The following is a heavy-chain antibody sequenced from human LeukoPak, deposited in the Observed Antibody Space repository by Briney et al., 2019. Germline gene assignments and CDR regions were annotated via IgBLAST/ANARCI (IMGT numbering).Heavy chain of an antibody. V-gene: IGHV1-2*02. CDR2: INPNSGGT. D-gene: IGHD3-10*01. J-gene: IGHJ5*02. Sequence: ASVKVSCKASGYTFTGYYMHWVRQAPGQGLEWKGWINPNSGGTNYAQKFQGRVTMTRDTSISTAYMELSRLRSDDTAVYYCARDLTMVRGVIMTWGQGTLVTVSS. CDR1: GYTFTGYY. CDR3: ARDLTMVRGVIMT.